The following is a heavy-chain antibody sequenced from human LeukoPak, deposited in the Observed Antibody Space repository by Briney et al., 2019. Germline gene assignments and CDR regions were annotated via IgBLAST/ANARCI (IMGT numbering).Heavy chain of an antibody. CDR3: ARVGGILTGYYPFDY. D-gene: IGHD3-9*01. V-gene: IGHV1-18*01. Sequence: ASVKVSCKASGYTFTSYGISWVRQAPGQGLEWMGWISAYNGNTNYAQKLQGRVTMTTDTSTSIAYMELRSLRSDDTAVYYCARVGGILTGYYPFDYWGQGTLVTVSS. CDR1: GYTFTSYG. J-gene: IGHJ4*02. CDR2: ISAYNGNT.